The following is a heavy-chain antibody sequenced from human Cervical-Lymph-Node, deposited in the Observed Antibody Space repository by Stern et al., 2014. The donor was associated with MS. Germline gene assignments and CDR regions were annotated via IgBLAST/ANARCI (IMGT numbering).Heavy chain of an antibody. J-gene: IGHJ4*02. CDR1: GFTFSNYA. Sequence: EMQLVESGGGLVQPGGSLRLSCAASGFTFSNYAMSWVRQAPGKGLEWVSAISGSGGGTYYADSVKGRFTISRDNSKNTLYLQMNSLRAEDTAVYFCANNIVATQDCDYWGQGTLVTVSS. D-gene: IGHD5-12*01. CDR3: ANNIVATQDCDY. CDR2: ISGSGGGT. V-gene: IGHV3-23*04.